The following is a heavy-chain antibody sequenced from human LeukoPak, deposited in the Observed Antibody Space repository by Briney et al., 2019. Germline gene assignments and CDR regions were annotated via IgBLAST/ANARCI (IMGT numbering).Heavy chain of an antibody. Sequence: SETLSLTCTVSGYSISSGYYWGWIRQPPGKGLAWIGSIYHSGSTYYNPSLKSRVTISVDTSKNQFSLKLSSVTAADTAVYYCARDPSSRTPWGQGTLVTVSS. CDR2: IYHSGST. CDR1: GYSISSGYY. J-gene: IGHJ5*02. V-gene: IGHV4-38-2*02. CDR3: ARDPSSRTP. D-gene: IGHD1/OR15-1a*01.